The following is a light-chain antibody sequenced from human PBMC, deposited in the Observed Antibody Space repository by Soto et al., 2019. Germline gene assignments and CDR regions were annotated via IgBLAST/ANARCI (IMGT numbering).Light chain of an antibody. V-gene: IGKV3-15*01. CDR2: GAS. Sequence: EIVMTQSPATLSVSPGERATLSCRASQSVSSNLAWYQQKAGQAPRLLINGASTRATGIPARFSGSGSGTDSTLTISSLQSEDFAVYYCQQYNNWPPLYTFGQGTKLEIK. J-gene: IGKJ2*01. CDR3: QQYNNWPPLYT. CDR1: QSVSSN.